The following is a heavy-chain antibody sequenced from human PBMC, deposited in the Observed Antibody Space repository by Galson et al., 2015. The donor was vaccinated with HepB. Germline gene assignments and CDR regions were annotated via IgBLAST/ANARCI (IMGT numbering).Heavy chain of an antibody. Sequence: SLRLSCAAYGFTFSDTWMSWVRQAPGKGLEWVGRIKRKSEGGTTDYAAPVKGRFTISRDDSKNTLYLHMNSLKTDDTAVYYCTTYQLPDHWGQGTLVTVSS. J-gene: IGHJ4*02. CDR3: TTYQLPDH. D-gene: IGHD2-2*01. CDR1: GFTFSDTW. V-gene: IGHV3-15*05. CDR2: IKRKSEGGTT.